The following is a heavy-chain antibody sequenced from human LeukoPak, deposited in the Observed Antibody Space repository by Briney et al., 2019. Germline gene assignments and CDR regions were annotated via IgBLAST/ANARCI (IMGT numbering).Heavy chain of an antibody. V-gene: IGHV1-2*02. D-gene: IGHD5-12*01. Sequence: ASVKVSCKASGYTFTGYYMHWVRQAPGQGLEWMGWINPNSGGTNYAQKFQGRVTMTRDTSISTAYMELSRLRPDDTAVYYCARDTSYSGYDPLDYWGQGTLVTVSS. CDR3: ARDTSYSGYDPLDY. CDR2: INPNSGGT. CDR1: GYTFTGYY. J-gene: IGHJ4*02.